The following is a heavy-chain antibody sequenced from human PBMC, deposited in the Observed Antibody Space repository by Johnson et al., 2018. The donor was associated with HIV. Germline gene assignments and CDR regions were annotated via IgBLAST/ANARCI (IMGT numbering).Heavy chain of an antibody. D-gene: IGHD3-9*01. CDR1: GLTLSSND. V-gene: IGHV3-48*01. CDR3: TRPYFYTDYYLYAFDI. Sequence: VQLVESGGGLVQPGGSLRLSCAASGLTLSSNDINWVRQAPGKGLEWVSGISWYSGSIAYEDSVKGRFHISRDNAKNSLYLQMNSLRAEDTAVYYCTRPYFYTDYYLYAFDIWGQGTVVTVSS. J-gene: IGHJ3*02. CDR2: ISWYSGSI.